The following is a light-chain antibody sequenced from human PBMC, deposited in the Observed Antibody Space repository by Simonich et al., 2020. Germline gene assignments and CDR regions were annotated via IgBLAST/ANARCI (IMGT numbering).Light chain of an antibody. CDR3: QSADSSGTYVV. J-gene: IGLJ2*01. CDR1: ALQKQY. Sequence: SYELTHPPSVSMSPGQQARIPCSGDALQKQYAFWYKQKPGQAPVLGIYKDSERPSGIPERFSGSSSGTTVTLTISGVQAEDEADYYCQSADSSGTYVVFGGGTKLTVL. V-gene: IGLV3-25*03. CDR2: KDS.